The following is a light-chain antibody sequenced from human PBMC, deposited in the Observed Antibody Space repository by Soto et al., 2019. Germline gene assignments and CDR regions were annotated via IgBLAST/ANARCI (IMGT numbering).Light chain of an antibody. CDR1: QGISNY. J-gene: IGKJ1*01. CDR3: QKYNSAPWT. Sequence: DIQMTQSPSSLSASVGDRVTITCRASQGISNYLAWYQQKPGKVPQLLINAASTLQSRVPSRFSGSGSGTDFTLTISSLQPEDVATYYCQKYNSAPWTFGQGTKVEIK. CDR2: AAS. V-gene: IGKV1-27*01.